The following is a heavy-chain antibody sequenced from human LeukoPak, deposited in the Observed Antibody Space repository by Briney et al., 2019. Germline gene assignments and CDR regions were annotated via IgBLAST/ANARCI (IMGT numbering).Heavy chain of an antibody. V-gene: IGHV1-18*04. CDR1: GYTFTSYG. CDR3: ARDEHYYGSGTYYRRASTFDI. J-gene: IGHJ3*02. D-gene: IGHD3-10*01. CDR2: VSANNGYT. Sequence: ASVKVSCKASGYTFTSYGISWVRQAPGQGLEWMGWVSANNGYTNYAQKLQGRVTMTTDTSTTTAYMELTSLTSDDTAVYYCARDEHYYGSGTYYRRASTFDIWGQGTMVTVSS.